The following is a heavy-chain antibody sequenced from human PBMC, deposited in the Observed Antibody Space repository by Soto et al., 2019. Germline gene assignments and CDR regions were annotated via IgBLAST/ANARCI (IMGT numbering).Heavy chain of an antibody. CDR1: GYTFTSYG. CDR2: ISAYNGNT. CDR3: ARIYCSSTSCYLNKKYYFDY. Sequence: ASVKVSCTASGYTFTSYGISWVRQAPGQGLEWMGWISAYNGNTNYAQKLQGRVTMTTDTSTSTAYMELRSLRSDDTAVYYCARIYCSSTSCYLNKKYYFDYWGQGTLVTVSS. D-gene: IGHD2-2*01. V-gene: IGHV1-18*04. J-gene: IGHJ4*02.